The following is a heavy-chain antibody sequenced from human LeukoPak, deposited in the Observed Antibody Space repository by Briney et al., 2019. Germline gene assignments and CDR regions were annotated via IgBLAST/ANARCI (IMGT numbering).Heavy chain of an antibody. D-gene: IGHD3-22*01. V-gene: IGHV3-74*01. CDR1: GFTFSSYW. CDR3: ARGYYDSSDYYPIVY. J-gene: IGHJ4*02. Sequence: PGGSLRLSCAASGFTFSSYWMHWVRQAPGKGLVWVSRINSDGSSTRYADSVKGRFTISRDNAKNTLYLQMNSLRAEDTAVYYCARGYYDSSDYYPIVYWGQGTLVTVSS. CDR2: INSDGSST.